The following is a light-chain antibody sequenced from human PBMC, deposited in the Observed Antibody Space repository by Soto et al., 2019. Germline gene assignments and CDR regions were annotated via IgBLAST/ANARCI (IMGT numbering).Light chain of an antibody. Sequence: EIVLTQSPGTLSLSPGERATLSCRASQSVADRYLAWYQQTPGQAPRLLIYGASSRATGIPDRFSGSGSGTDFTLTVSRLEPEDFAVYYCQQYGSSPQTFGQGTKLEIK. V-gene: IGKV3-20*01. CDR1: QSVADRY. CDR2: GAS. J-gene: IGKJ2*01. CDR3: QQYGSSPQT.